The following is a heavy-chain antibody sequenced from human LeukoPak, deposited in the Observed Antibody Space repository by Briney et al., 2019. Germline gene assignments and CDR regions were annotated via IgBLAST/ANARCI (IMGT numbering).Heavy chain of an antibody. CDR2: IYHSGST. D-gene: IGHD4-23*01. CDR1: GGSISSSNW. Sequence: NPSGTLSLTCAVSGGSISSSNWWSWVRQPPGKGLEWIGEIYHSGSTNYNPSLKSRVTISVDKSKNQFSQKLSSVTAADTAVYYCARDYGGNSGTGAFDIWGQGTMVTVSS. V-gene: IGHV4-4*02. CDR3: ARDYGGNSGTGAFDI. J-gene: IGHJ3*02.